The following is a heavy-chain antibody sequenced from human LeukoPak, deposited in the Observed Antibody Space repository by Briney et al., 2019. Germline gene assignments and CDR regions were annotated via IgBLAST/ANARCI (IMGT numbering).Heavy chain of an antibody. V-gene: IGHV1-46*01. Sequence: ASVKVSFKASGYTFTSYYMNWVRQAPGQGLEWMGIMNPSGGSTSDAQKFQGRVTMTRDMSTSTVYMELSSLRSEDTAVYYCGRVIGEDYYDSSVYRDAFDIWGRGTMVTVSS. CDR2: MNPSGGST. J-gene: IGHJ3*02. CDR3: GRVIGEDYYDSSVYRDAFDI. CDR1: GYTFTSYY. D-gene: IGHD3-22*01.